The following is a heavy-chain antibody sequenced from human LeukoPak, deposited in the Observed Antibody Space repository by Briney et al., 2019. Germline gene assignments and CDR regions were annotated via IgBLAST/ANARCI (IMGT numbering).Heavy chain of an antibody. V-gene: IGHV3-30*01. D-gene: IGHD1-1*01. Sequence: GRSLRLSCAASGFTFSSYAMHWVRQAPGKGLEWVAVISYDGRNKYYADSVKGRFTISRDNSKNTLYLQMNSLRAEDTAVFYCARTSSGTRDAFDMWGQGTMVTVSS. CDR3: ARTSSGTRDAFDM. CDR2: ISYDGRNK. J-gene: IGHJ3*02. CDR1: GFTFSSYA.